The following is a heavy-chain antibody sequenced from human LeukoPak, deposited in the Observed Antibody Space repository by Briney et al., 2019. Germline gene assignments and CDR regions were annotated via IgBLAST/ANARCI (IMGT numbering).Heavy chain of an antibody. V-gene: IGHV4-39*01. CDR1: GGSICSSYYY. CDR2: IYYTGTP. CDR3: ATLVSTRYYFDY. Sequence: SETLSLTCTVSGGSICSSYYYWGWIRQPPGTGLEWIGSIYYTGTPYYNPSLKSRLTISVDTSKNQFSLKLTSVTAADTAVYFCATLVSTRYYFDYWGQGTLVTVSS. D-gene: IGHD5/OR15-5a*01. J-gene: IGHJ4*02.